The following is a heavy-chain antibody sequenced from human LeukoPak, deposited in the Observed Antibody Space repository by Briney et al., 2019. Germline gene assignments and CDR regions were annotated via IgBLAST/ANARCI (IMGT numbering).Heavy chain of an antibody. J-gene: IGHJ4*02. V-gene: IGHV3-7*01. D-gene: IGHD6-13*01. CDR3: ARDLVAAAGTLDY. CDR1: GFTFSSYW. Sequence: GGSLRLSCAASGFTFSSYWMSWVRQAPGKVLEWVANIKQDGSEKYYVDSVKGRFTISRDNAKNSLYLQMNSLRAEDTAVYYCARDLVAAAGTLDYWGQGTLVTVSS. CDR2: IKQDGSEK.